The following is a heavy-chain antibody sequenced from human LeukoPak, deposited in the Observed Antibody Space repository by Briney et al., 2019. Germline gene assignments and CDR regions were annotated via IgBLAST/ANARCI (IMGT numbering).Heavy chain of an antibody. CDR2: INPNSGGT. J-gene: IGHJ6*02. D-gene: IGHD4-17*01. V-gene: IGHV1-2*02. CDR1: GYTFTGYY. Sequence: ASVKVSRKASGYTFTGYYMHWVRQAPGQGLEWMGWINPNSGGTNYAQKFQGRVTMTRDTSISTAYMELSRLRSDDTAVYYCARERRIYGDYGTYYYGMDVWGQGTTVTVSS. CDR3: ARERRIYGDYGTYYYGMDV.